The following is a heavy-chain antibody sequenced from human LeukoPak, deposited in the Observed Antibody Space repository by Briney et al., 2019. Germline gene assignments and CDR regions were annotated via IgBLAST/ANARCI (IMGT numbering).Heavy chain of an antibody. CDR2: ISYDGSKQ. J-gene: IGHJ4*02. CDR3: AKGGYCSNGVCYLSGYYFDY. V-gene: IGHV3-30*14. Sequence: GGSLRLSCAASGFTFSSYAVHWVRQAPGKGLEWVAVISYDGSKQYYADSVKGRFTISRDNSKNTLYLQMSSLRAEDTAVYYCAKGGYCSNGVCYLSGYYFDYWGQGTLVTVSS. CDR1: GFTFSSYA. D-gene: IGHD2-8*01.